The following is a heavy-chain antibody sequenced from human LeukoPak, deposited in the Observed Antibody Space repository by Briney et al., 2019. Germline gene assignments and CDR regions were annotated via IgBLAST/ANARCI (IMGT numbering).Heavy chain of an antibody. J-gene: IGHJ4*02. CDR3: ARGYSSGSLFDY. CDR1: GGTFSSYA. V-gene: IGHV1-69*05. Sequence: SVKVSCKASGGTFSSYAISWVRQAPGQGLEWMGGIIPIFGTANYAQKFQGRVTITTDESTSTAYMELSSLRSEDTAVYYCARGYSSGSLFDYWGQGTLSPSPQ. D-gene: IGHD3-22*01. CDR2: IIPIFGTA.